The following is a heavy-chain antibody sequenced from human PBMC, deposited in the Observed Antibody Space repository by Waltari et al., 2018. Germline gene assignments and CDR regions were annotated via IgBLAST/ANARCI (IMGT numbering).Heavy chain of an antibody. Sequence: EAQQVESGGDLVQPGGSLRLFCLVPGFTRSNYWMSWVRQPPGMGLEWVANINKDGTETYYVDSLSGRFTSSKDDAKISMYPQMNSLKVEDTAVYYCIRDYGSPCWGQGTLVTVSS. CDR1: GFTRSNYW. V-gene: IGHV3-7*03. J-gene: IGHJ4*02. CDR3: IRDYGSPC. D-gene: IGHD6-19*01. CDR2: INKDGTET.